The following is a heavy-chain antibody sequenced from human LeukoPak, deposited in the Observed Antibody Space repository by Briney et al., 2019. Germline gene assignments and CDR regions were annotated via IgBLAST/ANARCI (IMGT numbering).Heavy chain of an antibody. CDR1: GCTFTSYY. J-gene: IGHJ5*02. CDR2: INPSGGST. V-gene: IGHV1-46*01. Sequence: ASVKVSCEASGCTFTSYYMHWVRQAPGQGLEWMGIINPSGGSTSYAQKFQGRVTMTRDTSTSTVYMELSSLRSEDTAVYYCARTTIAVAAFDPWGQGTLVTVSS. D-gene: IGHD6-19*01. CDR3: ARTTIAVAAFDP.